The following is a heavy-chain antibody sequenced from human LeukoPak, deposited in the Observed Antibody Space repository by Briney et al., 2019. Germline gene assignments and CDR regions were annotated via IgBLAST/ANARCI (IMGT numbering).Heavy chain of an antibody. Sequence: SETLSLTCTVSGGSISSSNYYWGWIRQPPGKGLEWIGSIYSSGSTYYNASLQSRVTISIETSKNQISLRLNSVTAADTAMYYCAKSGGYGLIDYWGQGTLVTVSS. CDR3: AKSGGYGLIDY. J-gene: IGHJ4*02. CDR2: IYSSGST. D-gene: IGHD1-26*01. CDR1: GGSISSSNYY. V-gene: IGHV4-39*01.